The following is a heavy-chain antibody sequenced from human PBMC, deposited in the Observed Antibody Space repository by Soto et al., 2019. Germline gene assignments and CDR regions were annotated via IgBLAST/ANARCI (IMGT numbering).Heavy chain of an antibody. D-gene: IGHD2-21*02. CDR2: ISAAGVST. CDR1: GFSFSNYA. J-gene: IGHJ4*02. CDR3: AKRLTNGDEGQ. Sequence: EVQLLESGGDFVQPGGSLRLSCAASGFSFSNYAMLWVRQAPGTGLERISAISAAGVSTYYADSVQGRFTISRDNSKNTLYLQMNSLRGEDTAIYYCAKRLTNGDEGQWGRGTLVTVSS. V-gene: IGHV3-23*01.